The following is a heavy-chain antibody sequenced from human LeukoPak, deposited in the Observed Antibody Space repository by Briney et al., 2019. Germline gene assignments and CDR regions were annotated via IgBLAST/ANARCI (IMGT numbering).Heavy chain of an antibody. CDR2: IYHSGST. CDR3: ARDQPYMDV. V-gene: IGHV4-38-2*02. Sequence: SETLSLTCALSGYSISSGYYWVWIRQPPGKGLEWIGCIYHSGSTYYNPSLKSRVTISVDTSRNQFSLKLTSVTAADTAMYYCARDQPYMDVWGKGTTVTVSS. CDR1: GYSISSGYY. J-gene: IGHJ6*03.